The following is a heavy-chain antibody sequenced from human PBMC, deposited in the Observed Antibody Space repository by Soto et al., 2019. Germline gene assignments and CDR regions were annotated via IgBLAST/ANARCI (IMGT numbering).Heavy chain of an antibody. D-gene: IGHD3-10*01. J-gene: IGHJ6*02. CDR3: ARGGSVVRGVTRLDYYYGMDV. CDR1: GYTFTSYG. V-gene: IGHV1-18*04. CDR2: ISAYNGNT. Sequence: QVQLVQSGAEVKKPGASVKVSCKASGYTFTSYGISWVRQAPGQGLEWMGWISAYNGNTNYAQKLQGRVTMTTDTSTSTAYMELRSVRSDDTAVYYCARGGSVVRGVTRLDYYYGMDVWGQGTTVTVSS.